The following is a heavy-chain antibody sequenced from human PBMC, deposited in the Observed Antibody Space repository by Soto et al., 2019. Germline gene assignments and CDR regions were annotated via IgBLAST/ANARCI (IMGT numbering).Heavy chain of an antibody. CDR2: IYWDDDK. Sequence: QITLKEAGPTLVKPTQTLTLTCSFSGFSLITSGVGVVWIRQPPGKALEWLALIYWDDDKGYSTSLKSRLTITKDTSRNPVVLTMTNMDPADTATYYCAHTMAQRIFDYRRQGTLVTVSS. J-gene: IGHJ4*02. CDR1: GFSLITSGVG. CDR3: AHTMAQRIFDY. V-gene: IGHV2-5*02.